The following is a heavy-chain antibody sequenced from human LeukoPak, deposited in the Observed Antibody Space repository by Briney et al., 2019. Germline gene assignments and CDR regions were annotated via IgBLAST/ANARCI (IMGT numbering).Heavy chain of an antibody. CDR2: MNPNSGNT. CDR1: GYTFTSYD. Sequence: GASVKVSCKASGYTFTSYDINWVRQATGQGLEWMGWMNPNSGNTGYAQKFQGRVTMTRNTSISTAYMELSSLRSEDTAVYYCARGLSAYYYGSGSYDYWGQGTLVTVSS. J-gene: IGHJ4*02. CDR3: ARGLSAYYYGSGSYDY. V-gene: IGHV1-8*01. D-gene: IGHD3-10*01.